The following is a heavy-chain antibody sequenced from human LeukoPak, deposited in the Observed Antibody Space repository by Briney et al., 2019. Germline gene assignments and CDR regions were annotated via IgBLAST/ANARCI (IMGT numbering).Heavy chain of an antibody. V-gene: IGHV3-23*01. Sequence: GGSLRLSCAASGFTFSSYGMSWVRQAPGKGLEWVSAISGSGGSTYYADSVKGRFTISRDNSKNTLYLQMNSLRAEDTAVYYCASEPLWFGESHLDWGQGTLVTVSS. CDR1: GFTFSSYG. J-gene: IGHJ4*02. D-gene: IGHD3-10*01. CDR3: ASEPLWFGESHLD. CDR2: ISGSGGST.